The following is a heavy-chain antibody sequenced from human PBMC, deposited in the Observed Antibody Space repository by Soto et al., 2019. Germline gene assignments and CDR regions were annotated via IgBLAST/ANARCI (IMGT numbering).Heavy chain of an antibody. Sequence: GGSLRLSCAASGFTFSGSAMHWVRQASGKGLEWVGRIRSKANSYATAYAALVKGRFTISRDDSKNTAYLQMNSLKTEDTAVYYCTRGEASGDYYYYYYMDVWGKGTTVTVSS. CDR1: GFTFSGSA. J-gene: IGHJ6*03. V-gene: IGHV3-73*01. CDR2: IRSKANSYAT. D-gene: IGHD2-21*01. CDR3: TRGEASGDYYYYYYMDV.